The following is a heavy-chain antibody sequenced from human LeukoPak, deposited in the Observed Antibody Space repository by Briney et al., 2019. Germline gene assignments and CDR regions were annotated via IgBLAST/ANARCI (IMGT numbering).Heavy chain of an antibody. D-gene: IGHD4-11*01. CDR1: GGSMRSYY. Sequence: SETLSLTCTVAGGSMRSYYWSWIRQPPGKGLELIGYIYCSGSTNYNPSFKSRVSISVDMSKNQFSLKLSSVTAADTAVYYCARLLPFYGNIRYGLDVWGQGTTVTVSS. V-gene: IGHV4-59*08. CDR3: ARLLPFYGNIRYGLDV. J-gene: IGHJ6*02. CDR2: IYCSGST.